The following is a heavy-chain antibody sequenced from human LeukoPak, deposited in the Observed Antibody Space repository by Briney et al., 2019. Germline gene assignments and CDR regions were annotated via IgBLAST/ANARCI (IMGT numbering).Heavy chain of an antibody. CDR2: VYSGGST. V-gene: IGHV3-66*02. D-gene: IGHD2-15*01. CDR3: ARDLGWDNVTSFHF. CDR1: GFSARGNY. J-gene: IGHJ4*02. Sequence: PGGSLRLSCEGSGFSARGNYMSWVRQAPGKGLEWVAVVYSGGSTNHADAVKGRFSVSRDNSKDTLYLQMNNLRFEDTGVYFCARDLGWDNVTSFHFWGLGTQVTVSS.